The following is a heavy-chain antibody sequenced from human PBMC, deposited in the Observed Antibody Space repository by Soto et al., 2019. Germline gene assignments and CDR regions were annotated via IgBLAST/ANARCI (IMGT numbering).Heavy chain of an antibody. CDR3: AREIMPLTNDWYFDL. Sequence: QVQLQESGPGLVKPSETLSLTCTVSGGSISGGVHSWSWIRQPPGKGLEWIGHIFDSGSTYYNPSLKSRLTISVDPSKNQFSLRLSSVTAADTAVYYCAREIMPLTNDWYFDLWGRGTLVTVSS. CDR1: GGSISGGVHS. CDR2: IFDSGST. V-gene: IGHV4-30-4*01. D-gene: IGHD2-8*01. J-gene: IGHJ2*01.